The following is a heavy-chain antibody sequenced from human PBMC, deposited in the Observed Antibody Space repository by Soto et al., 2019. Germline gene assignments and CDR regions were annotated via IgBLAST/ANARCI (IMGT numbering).Heavy chain of an antibody. D-gene: IGHD1-26*01. J-gene: IGHJ5*01. CDR1: GFTFSSYV. CDR2: ISGGHTT. Sequence: EVQLLESGGGLVQPGGSLRLSCAASGFTFSSYVMSWVRQAPGKGLEWVSAISGGHTTYYADSVKGRFTISRDNSKNTRYLQMNSLRAEDTAPYYCEKDYESESYSGKYAIDSWGQGTLASVST. CDR3: EKDYESESYSGKYAIDS. V-gene: IGHV3-23*01.